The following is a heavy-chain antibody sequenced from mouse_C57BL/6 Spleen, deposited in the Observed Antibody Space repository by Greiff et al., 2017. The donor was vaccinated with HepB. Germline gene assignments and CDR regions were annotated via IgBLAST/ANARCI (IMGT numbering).Heavy chain of an antibody. CDR3: ARELPAWFAY. J-gene: IGHJ3*01. CDR2: IYPGDGDT. D-gene: IGHD2-12*01. CDR1: GYAFSSSW. V-gene: IGHV1-82*01. Sequence: VQLKQSGPELVKPGASVKISCKASGYAFSSSWMNWVKQRPGKGLEWIGRIYPGDGDTNYNGKFKGKATLTADKSSSTAYMQLSSMTSEDSAVYCCARELPAWFAYWGQGTLVTVSA.